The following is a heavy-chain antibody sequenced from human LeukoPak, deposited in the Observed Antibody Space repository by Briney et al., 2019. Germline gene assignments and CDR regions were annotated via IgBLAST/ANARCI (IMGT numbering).Heavy chain of an antibody. D-gene: IGHD3-22*01. V-gene: IGHV3-23*01. CDR1: GFTFSIYA. CDR2: ITSRGEST. Sequence: GGSLRLSCAASGFTFSIYAMSWVRQAPGKGLQWVSSITSRGESTWYVDSVKGRFTITRDNSENTLYLQMHSLRAEDTAVYYCARDRPNYYGSDGHYYRRDGDHWGRGTLVSVSS. J-gene: IGHJ4*02. CDR3: ARDRPNYYGSDGHYYRRDGDH.